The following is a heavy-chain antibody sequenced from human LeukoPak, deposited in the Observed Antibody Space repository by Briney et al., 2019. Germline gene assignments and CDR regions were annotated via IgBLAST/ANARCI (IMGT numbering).Heavy chain of an antibody. V-gene: IGHV1-3*01. Sequence: ASVKVSCKASGYTFTTYAIHWVRQAPGQSPEWMGSINGDNGNTKYSEKFQDRVTFTRDTSASSAYMELSSLRSEDTAVYYCARSSSGTYHYWGQGTLVTVSS. CDR1: GYTFTTYA. CDR2: INGDNGNT. D-gene: IGHD3-10*01. CDR3: ARSSSGTYHY. J-gene: IGHJ4*02.